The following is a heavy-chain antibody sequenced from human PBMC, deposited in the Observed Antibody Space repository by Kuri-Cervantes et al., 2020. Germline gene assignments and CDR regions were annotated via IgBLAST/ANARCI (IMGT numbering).Heavy chain of an antibody. CDR3: AREEEDCTGGVCYSIFDY. Sequence: GGSLRLSCAASGFTLSNYWMHWVRQAPGTGLVWVSRINSDGSSTSYADSVKGRFTISRDNAKNTLYLQMNSLRAEDTAVYYCAREEEDCTGGVCYSIFDYWGQGTLVTVSS. CDR2: INSDGSST. CDR1: GFTLSNYW. D-gene: IGHD2-8*02. J-gene: IGHJ4*02. V-gene: IGHV3-74*01.